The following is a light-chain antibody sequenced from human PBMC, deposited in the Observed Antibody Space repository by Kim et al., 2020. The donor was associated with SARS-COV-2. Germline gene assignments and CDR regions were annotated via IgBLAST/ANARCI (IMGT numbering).Light chain of an antibody. CDR2: EVS. CDR1: SSDVGGYNY. CDR3: SSYTSSSTYG. Sequence: QSALTQPASVSGSPGQSITIACTGTSSDVGGYNYVSWYQHHPGKAPKFMIYEVSNRPSGVSNRFSGSKSGNTASLTISGLQAEDEADYYCSSYTSSSTYGFGTGTKVTVL. J-gene: IGLJ1*01. V-gene: IGLV2-14*01.